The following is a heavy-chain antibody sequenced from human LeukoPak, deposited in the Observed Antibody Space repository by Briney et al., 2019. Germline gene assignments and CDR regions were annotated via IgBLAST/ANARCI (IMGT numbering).Heavy chain of an antibody. CDR3: TKLKGWYGEGFFDY. Sequence: PGGSLRLSCAASGFTVSSNYMSWVRQPAEKGLEWVSVLYSGGATFYADSVKGRFTISRDNSKNTLYLQMNDLRADDTAVYYCTKLKGWYGEGFFDYWGQGTLVTVSS. D-gene: IGHD6-19*01. CDR2: LYSGGAT. V-gene: IGHV3-53*01. CDR1: GFTVSSNY. J-gene: IGHJ4*02.